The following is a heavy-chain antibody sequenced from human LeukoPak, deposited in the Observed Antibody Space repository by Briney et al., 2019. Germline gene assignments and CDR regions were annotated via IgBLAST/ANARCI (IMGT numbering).Heavy chain of an antibody. CDR2: IKQDGSEK. D-gene: IGHD2-15*01. CDR1: GFTFSSYW. CDR3: AREVVVAATTTSSGYYYGMDV. V-gene: IGHV3-7*04. J-gene: IGHJ6*02. Sequence: GGSLRLSCAASGFTFSSYWMSWVRQAPAKGLEWVANIKQDGSEKYYVDSVKGRFTISRDNAKNSLYLQMNSLRAEDTAVYYCAREVVVAATTTSSGYYYGMDVWGQGTTVTVSS.